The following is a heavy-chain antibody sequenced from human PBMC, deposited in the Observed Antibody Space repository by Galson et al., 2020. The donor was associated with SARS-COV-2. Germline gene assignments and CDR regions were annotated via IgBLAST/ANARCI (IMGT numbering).Heavy chain of an antibody. D-gene: IGHD3-22*01. Sequence: SETLSLTCVVSGGSISSGGYSWNWIRQTPGKGLQYIGHIYYTGNTYYNPSLKSRVTISVDTAKNQFSLKLSSVTAADTAVYYCARDKGDDSSGYAFDPWGQGTLVTVSS. CDR3: ARDKGDDSSGYAFDP. CDR1: GGSISSGGYS. CDR2: IYYTGNT. J-gene: IGHJ5*02. V-gene: IGHV4-30-4*07.